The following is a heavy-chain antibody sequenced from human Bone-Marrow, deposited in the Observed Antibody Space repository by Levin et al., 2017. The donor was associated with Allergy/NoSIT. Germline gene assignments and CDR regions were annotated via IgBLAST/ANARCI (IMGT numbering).Heavy chain of an antibody. CDR3: ARGMGGSYWAFDY. D-gene: IGHD3-16*01. J-gene: IGHJ4*02. V-gene: IGHV5-51*01. CDR1: GYNFATSW. Sequence: GESLKISCKASGYNFATSWIGWVRQMPGKGLEWMGIIYPRDSDARYGPSFFGQVTFSVDKSTNTAYLQWSSLWAPDTATYVCARGMGGSYWAFDYWGQGTLVTVSS. CDR2: IYPRDSDA.